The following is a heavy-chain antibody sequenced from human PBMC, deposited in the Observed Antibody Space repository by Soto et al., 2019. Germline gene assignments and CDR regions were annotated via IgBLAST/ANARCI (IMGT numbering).Heavy chain of an antibody. Sequence: SETLSLTCTVSGGSISSYYWSWIRQPPGKGLEWIGYIYYSGSTNYNPSLKSRVTISVDTSKNQFSLKLSSVTAADTAVYYCAREAYSSGIDAFDIWGQGTMVTVSS. V-gene: IGHV4-59*01. J-gene: IGHJ3*02. D-gene: IGHD6-19*01. CDR3: AREAYSSGIDAFDI. CDR2: IYYSGST. CDR1: GGSISSYY.